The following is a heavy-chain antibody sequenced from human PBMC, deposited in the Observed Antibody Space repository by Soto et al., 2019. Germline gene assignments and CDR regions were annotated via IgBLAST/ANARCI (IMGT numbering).Heavy chain of an antibody. J-gene: IGHJ6*02. CDR2: ISSSGSTI. V-gene: IGHV3-11*01. Sequence: PGGSLRLSCAASGFTFSDYYMSWIRQAPGKGLEWDSYISSSGSTIYYADSVKGRFTISRDNAKNSLYLQMNSLRAEDTAVYYCARGRIRITIFGVVKFYGMDVWGQGTTVTVSS. D-gene: IGHD3-3*01. CDR3: ARGRIRITIFGVVKFYGMDV. CDR1: GFTFSDYY.